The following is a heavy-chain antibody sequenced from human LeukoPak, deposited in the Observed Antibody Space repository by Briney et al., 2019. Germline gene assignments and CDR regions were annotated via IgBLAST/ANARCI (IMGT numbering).Heavy chain of an antibody. CDR1: GGSISSSIR. V-gene: IGHV4/OR15-8*01. J-gene: IGHJ4*02. Sequence: PSETLSLTCGVSGGSISSSIRWSWVRQPPGKGLEWIGEIHHEGSTKYSPSLKSRVTISVDKSKNQFSLKLNSMTAADTAVYYCTAQGGWYIDYWGQGTLDTVSS. CDR3: TAQGGWYIDY. D-gene: IGHD6-19*01. CDR2: IHHEGST.